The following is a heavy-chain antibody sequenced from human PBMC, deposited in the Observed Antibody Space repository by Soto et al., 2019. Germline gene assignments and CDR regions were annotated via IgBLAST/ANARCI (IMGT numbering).Heavy chain of an antibody. Sequence: PGGSLRLSCAASGFMFSSCAMNWVRQAPGKGPEWISFISRSGTPIYYADSVKGRFTISRDNARNSLFLQMDSLREEDTAIYHCARDIPPVYYYDSSDVLDIWGPGTMVTVSS. CDR2: ISRSGTPI. CDR3: ARDIPPVYYYDSSDVLDI. D-gene: IGHD3-22*01. J-gene: IGHJ3*02. V-gene: IGHV3-48*02. CDR1: GFMFSSCA.